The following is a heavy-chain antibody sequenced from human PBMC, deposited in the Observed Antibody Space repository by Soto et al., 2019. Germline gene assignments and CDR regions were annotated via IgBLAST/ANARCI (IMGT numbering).Heavy chain of an antibody. CDR3: ARGRRDTSGWFGY. CDR2: INPNSGGT. CDR1: GYTFTDYY. J-gene: IGHJ5*01. D-gene: IGHD6-19*01. Sequence: ASVKVSCKASGYTFTDYYMHWVRQAPGQGLEWMGWINPNSGGTNYAQKFQGWVTMTRDTSISAAYMEFNNLKSDDSAVFYCARGRRDTSGWFGYWGQGTLVTVSS. V-gene: IGHV1-2*04.